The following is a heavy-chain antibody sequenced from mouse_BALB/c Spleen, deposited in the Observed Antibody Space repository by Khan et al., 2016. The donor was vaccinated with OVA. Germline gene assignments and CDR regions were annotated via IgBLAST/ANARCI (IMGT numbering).Heavy chain of an antibody. Sequence: QVQLQQPGAELARPGASVKMSCKASGYTFTNYTIHWIKLRPGQGLEWIGYINPSNGYTNYNQKFRDKATLTADKSSTTAYMQLSSLTSDDSAVYSCVRDGAYHRNDGWFTYWGQGTLVTVSA. CDR3: VRDGAYHRNDGWFTY. J-gene: IGHJ3*01. CDR1: GYTFTNYT. CDR2: INPSNGYT. D-gene: IGHD2-14*01. V-gene: IGHV1-4*01.